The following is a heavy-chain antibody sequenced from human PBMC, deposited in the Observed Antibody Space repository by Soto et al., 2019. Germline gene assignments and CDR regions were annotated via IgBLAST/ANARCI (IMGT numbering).Heavy chain of an antibody. CDR2: ITPMFGIG. J-gene: IGHJ6*02. Sequence: QVQLVQSGAEVKKPGSSVKVSCKASGGTFNRYAISWLRQAPGQGPEWMGGITPMFGIGNYAQKFQGRVTITADESTSTAYMELSSLRSEDTAVYYCARGLDYYYYGMDVWGQGTTVTVSS. CDR1: GGTFNRYA. CDR3: ARGLDYYYYGMDV. V-gene: IGHV1-69*12.